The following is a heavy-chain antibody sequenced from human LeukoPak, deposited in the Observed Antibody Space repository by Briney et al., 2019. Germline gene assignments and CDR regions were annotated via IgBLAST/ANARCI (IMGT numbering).Heavy chain of an antibody. V-gene: IGHV4-34*01. J-gene: IGHJ4*02. Sequence: SETLSLTCAVYGGSFSGYYWSWIRQPPGKGLEWIGEINHSGSTKCNPSLKSRVTISVDTSKNQFSLKLSSVTAADTAVYYCARHYYDSSAFYWGQGTLVTVSS. CDR3: ARHYYDSSAFY. D-gene: IGHD3-22*01. CDR1: GGSFSGYY. CDR2: INHSGST.